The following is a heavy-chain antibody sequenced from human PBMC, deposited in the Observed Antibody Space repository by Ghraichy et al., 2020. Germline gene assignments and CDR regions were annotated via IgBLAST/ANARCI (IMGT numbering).Heavy chain of an antibody. D-gene: IGHD4-17*01. J-gene: IGHJ5*02. Sequence: GGSLRLSCAASGFTFSSYSMNWVRQAPGKGLEWVSYISSSSSTIYYADSVKGRFTISRDNAKNSLYLQMNSLRDEDTAVYYCARGDYGDYNNWFDPWGQGTLVTVSS. CDR3: ARGDYGDYNNWFDP. CDR1: GFTFSSYS. CDR2: ISSSSSTI. V-gene: IGHV3-48*02.